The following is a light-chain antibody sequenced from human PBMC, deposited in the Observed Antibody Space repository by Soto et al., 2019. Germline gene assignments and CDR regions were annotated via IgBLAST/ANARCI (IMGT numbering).Light chain of an antibody. CDR1: SSNIGGNS. CDR3: GSWDSSLSAYV. J-gene: IGLJ1*01. V-gene: IGLV1-51*01. CDR2: DDN. Sequence: QSVMTQPPSVSAAPGQKVTISCSGSSSNIGGNSVSWYQQLPGTAPKLLIYDDNKRPSGIPDRFSGSKSGTSATLGITGVQTGDEADYDCGSWDSSLSAYVVGTGTKLTVL.